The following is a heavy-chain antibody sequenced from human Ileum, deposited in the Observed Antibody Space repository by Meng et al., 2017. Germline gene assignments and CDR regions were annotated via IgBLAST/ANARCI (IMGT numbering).Heavy chain of an antibody. CDR1: GYTLSSDG. CDR2: INVYNGIT. J-gene: IGHJ4*02. V-gene: IGHV1-18*01. Sequence: GQLVQSGDAVKKPGASVKVSCDTSGYTLSSDGFAWVRQAPEQGLEWMGWINVYNGITNYAQKFQGRVTMTTDTSTRTGYMELTSLTSDDTAIYYCATRGNPYLNCWGQGTLVTVSS. CDR3: ATRGNPYLNC.